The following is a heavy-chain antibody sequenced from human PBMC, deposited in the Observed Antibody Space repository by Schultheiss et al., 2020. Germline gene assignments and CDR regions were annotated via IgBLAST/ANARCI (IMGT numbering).Heavy chain of an antibody. J-gene: IGHJ4*02. CDR3: AKNKGTGTACYDY. D-gene: IGHD3/OR15-3a*01. CDR2: ISGSGGST. CDR1: GFTFSGSA. Sequence: GGSLRLSCAASGFTFSGSAMHWVRQAPGKGLEWVSAISGSGGSTYYADSVKGRFTISRDNSKNTLYLQMNSLRADDTAVYYCAKNKGTGTACYDYWGQGTLVTVSS. V-gene: IGHV3-23*01.